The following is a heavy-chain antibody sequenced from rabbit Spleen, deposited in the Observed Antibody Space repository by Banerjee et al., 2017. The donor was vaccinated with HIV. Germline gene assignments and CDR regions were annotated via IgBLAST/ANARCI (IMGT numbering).Heavy chain of an antibody. V-gene: IGHV1S7*01. CDR2: IDPIFGTT. Sequence: QSLEESGGDLVKPGASLTLTCKASGFDFSTYYMSWVRQAPGKGLEWIGYIDPIFGTTYYPTWVNGRFTISSHNAQNTLYLQLNSLTAADTATYFCARDPAYASVSTYNFPVLWGPGTLVTVS. D-gene: IGHD1-1*01. CDR3: ARDPAYASVSTYNFPVL. CDR1: GFDFSTYY. J-gene: IGHJ4*01.